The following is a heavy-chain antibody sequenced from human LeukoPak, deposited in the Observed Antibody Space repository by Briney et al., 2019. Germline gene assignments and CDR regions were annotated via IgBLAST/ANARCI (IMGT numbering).Heavy chain of an antibody. CDR3: ARATAMVRGVIPLFDY. V-gene: IGHV4-30-2*01. J-gene: IGHJ4*02. CDR2: IYHSGST. Sequence: SETLSLTCAVSGGSISSGGYFWSWIRQPPGKGLEWIGYIYHSGSTYYNPSLKSRVTISVDRSKNQFSLKLSSVTAADTAVYYCARATAMVRGVIPLFDYWGQGTLVTVSS. D-gene: IGHD3-10*01. CDR1: GGSISSGGYF.